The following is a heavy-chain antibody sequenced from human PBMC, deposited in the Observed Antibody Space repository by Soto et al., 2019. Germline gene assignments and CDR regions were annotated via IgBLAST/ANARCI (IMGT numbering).Heavy chain of an antibody. V-gene: IGHV2-70*13. CDR3: ARFRAGHSFGGSIAQFYFDY. Sequence: SGPTLVNPTQTLTLTCTFSGFSLSSSGMCVSWIRQPPGKALEWLAMIDWADNKYYSTSLKTRLTISKDTSRNQVVLTMANMHPVDTATYYCARFRAGHSFGGSIAQFYFDYWGQGTRFTTSS. CDR1: GFSLSSSGMC. D-gene: IGHD3-16*01. CDR2: IDWADNK. J-gene: IGHJ4*02.